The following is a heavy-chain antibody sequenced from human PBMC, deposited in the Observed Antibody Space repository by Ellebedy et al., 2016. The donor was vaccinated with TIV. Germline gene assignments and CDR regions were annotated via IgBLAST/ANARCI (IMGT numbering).Heavy chain of an antibody. J-gene: IGHJ3*01. Sequence: MPGGSLRLSCTVSGGSIGSYYWSWIRQPPGKGLEWIGYISYSGSTNYNPSLTSRVTISVDTSKNHFSLRLTSVTAADTAVYYCARVVWQQPVSYAFDFWGQGTMVTVSS. CDR2: ISYSGST. D-gene: IGHD6-13*01. CDR3: ARVVWQQPVSYAFDF. V-gene: IGHV4-59*01. CDR1: GGSIGSYY.